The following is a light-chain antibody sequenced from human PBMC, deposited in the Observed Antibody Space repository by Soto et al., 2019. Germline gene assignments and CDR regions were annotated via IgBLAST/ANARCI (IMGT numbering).Light chain of an antibody. J-gene: IGLJ1*01. Sequence: QSVLTQPASVSGSPGQSITISCSGTSSDVGAYKYVSWFQQYPGKVPKLIIYEVNERASGVSNRFSASKSGNTASLTISGLQAEDEAEYYCSSYTRQSTYSFGTGTKGTAL. CDR3: SSYTRQSTYS. V-gene: IGLV2-14*01. CDR2: EVN. CDR1: SSDVGAYKY.